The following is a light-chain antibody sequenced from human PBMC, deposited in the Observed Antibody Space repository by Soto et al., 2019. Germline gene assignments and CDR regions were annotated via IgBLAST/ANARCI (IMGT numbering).Light chain of an antibody. V-gene: IGKV1-33*01. CDR2: DSS. CDR1: QDISNY. J-gene: IGKJ1*01. CDR3: QQYSSYPWT. Sequence: DIQMTQSPSSLSASVGDRVTLTCQASQDISNYLNWYQQKPGQAPKLLIYDSSALETGVPSRFSGSRSGTEFTLTISSLQPDDFATYYCQQYSSYPWTFGQGTKVDIK.